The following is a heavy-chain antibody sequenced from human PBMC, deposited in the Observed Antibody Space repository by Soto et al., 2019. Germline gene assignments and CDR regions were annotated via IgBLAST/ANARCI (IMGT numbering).Heavy chain of an antibody. V-gene: IGHV2-5*02. Sequence: QITLKESGPTLVNPTQTLTLTCTFSGFSLSTSGVGVGWIRQPPGKALEWLALIYWDDDKRYSPSLKSRLTISKDTSKNPVVLTMTHMDPVETATYYCAHLRSLEFDYWGQGTLVTVSS. CDR2: IYWDDDK. CDR1: GFSLSTSGVG. D-gene: IGHD3-10*01. J-gene: IGHJ4*02. CDR3: AHLRSLEFDY.